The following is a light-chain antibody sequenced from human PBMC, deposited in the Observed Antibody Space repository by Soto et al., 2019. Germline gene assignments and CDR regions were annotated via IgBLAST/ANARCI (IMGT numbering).Light chain of an antibody. Sequence: QSVLTQPPSAYGTPGQRVTISCSGSSSNIGSNTVNWYQQLPVTAPKLLIYSNKQRPSGVPDRFSGSKSGTSASLAISGLQSEDEADYYCAAWDDSLNGYVFGTGTKV. J-gene: IGLJ1*01. CDR3: AAWDDSLNGYV. CDR2: SNK. CDR1: SSNIGSNT. V-gene: IGLV1-44*01.